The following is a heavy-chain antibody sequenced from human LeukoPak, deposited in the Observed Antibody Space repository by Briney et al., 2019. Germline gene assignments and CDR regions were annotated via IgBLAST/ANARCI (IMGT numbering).Heavy chain of an antibody. CDR2: MYHSGST. Sequence: PSETLSLTCAVSGYSISSGYYWGGIRQPPGKGLEWIGNMYHSGSTHYNPSLKSRVTMSVDTSKNQFSLKLSSVTAADTAVYYCARGLYYMDVWGKGTTVTVSS. CDR3: ARGLYYMDV. CDR1: GYSISSGYY. J-gene: IGHJ6*03. D-gene: IGHD3-16*01. V-gene: IGHV4-38-2*01.